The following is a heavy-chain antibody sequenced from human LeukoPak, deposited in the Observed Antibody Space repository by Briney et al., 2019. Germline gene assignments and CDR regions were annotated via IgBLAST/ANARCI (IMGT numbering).Heavy chain of an antibody. Sequence: SETLSLTCTASGGSISSSAYYWDWIRQPPGKGLEWIGSIYYSGSTYYNPSLKSRVTISVDTSKNQFSLKLSSVTAADTAVYYCARVSYYYDSSGFDPWGQGTLVTVSS. CDR1: GGSISSSAYY. CDR2: IYYSGST. J-gene: IGHJ5*02. V-gene: IGHV4-39*07. CDR3: ARVSYYYDSSGFDP. D-gene: IGHD3-22*01.